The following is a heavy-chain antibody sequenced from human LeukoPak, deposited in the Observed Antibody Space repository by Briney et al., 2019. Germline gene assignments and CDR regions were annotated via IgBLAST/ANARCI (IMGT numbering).Heavy chain of an antibody. CDR2: MNPNSGNT. Sequence: ASVKVSCKASGYTFTSYDINWVRHATGQGLEWMGWMNPNSGNTGYAQKFQGRVTMTRNTSISTAYMELSSLRTEDTAVYYCARTRKKRITIFGVVRGDYYYYMDVWGKGTTVTVSS. J-gene: IGHJ6*03. D-gene: IGHD3-3*01. CDR1: GYTFTSYD. V-gene: IGHV1-8*01. CDR3: ARTRKKRITIFGVVRGDYYYYMDV.